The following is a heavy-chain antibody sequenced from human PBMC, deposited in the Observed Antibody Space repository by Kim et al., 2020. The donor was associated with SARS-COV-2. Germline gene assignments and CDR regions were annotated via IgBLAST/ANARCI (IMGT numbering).Heavy chain of an antibody. V-gene: IGHV3-33*01. Sequence: GGSLRLSCAASGFTFSSYGMHWVRQAPGKGLEWVAVIWYDGSNKYYADSVKSRFTISRDTSKNTLYLQMNSLRAEDTAVYYCARDREQQLVRNYYYGMDVWGQGTTVTVSS. D-gene: IGHD6-13*01. CDR2: IWYDGSNK. J-gene: IGHJ6*02. CDR3: ARDREQQLVRNYYYGMDV. CDR1: GFTFSSYG.